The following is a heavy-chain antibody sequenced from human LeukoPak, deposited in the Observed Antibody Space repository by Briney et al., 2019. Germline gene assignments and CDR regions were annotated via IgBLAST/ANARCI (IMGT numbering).Heavy chain of an antibody. J-gene: IGHJ4*02. CDR2: VVYSGGT. V-gene: IGHV4-59*08. Sequence: SETLSLTCTVSGDSIGSYYWSWIRQPPGKGLEYIGYVVYSGGTNYNPSLKSRVTISVDTSKNQFSLKVTSVTAADTAIYYCARHPANSGYYFYYLDFWGQGTLVTVSS. CDR1: GDSIGSYY. D-gene: IGHD3-22*01. CDR3: ARHPANSGYYFYYLDF.